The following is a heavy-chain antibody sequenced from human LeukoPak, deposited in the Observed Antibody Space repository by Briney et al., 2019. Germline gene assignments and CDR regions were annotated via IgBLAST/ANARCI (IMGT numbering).Heavy chain of an antibody. Sequence: QSGGSPRLSCATSGFTLSNVWMSWVRQAPGKGLEWVGNIRGDGSVKFYLDSVKGRFTISRDNAKNSLYLQMNSLRAEDTAVYYCARGKQQLELDYWGQGTLVTVSS. J-gene: IGHJ4*02. V-gene: IGHV3-7*01. D-gene: IGHD6-13*01. CDR3: ARGKQQLELDY. CDR1: GFTLSNVW. CDR2: IRGDGSVK.